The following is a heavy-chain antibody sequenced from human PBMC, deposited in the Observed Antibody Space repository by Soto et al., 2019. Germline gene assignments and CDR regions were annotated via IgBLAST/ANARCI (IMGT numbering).Heavy chain of an antibody. Sequence: PSETLSFTCTVSGGSSSSTSYYWGWIRQPPGKGLEWIGHIYYSGSTNYNPSLKSRVTISVDTSKNQFSLKLSSVTAADTAVYYCARAPTGDDAFDIWGQGTMVTVSS. CDR2: IYYSGST. D-gene: IGHD7-27*01. CDR3: ARAPTGDDAFDI. J-gene: IGHJ3*02. V-gene: IGHV4-61*05. CDR1: GGSSSSTSYY.